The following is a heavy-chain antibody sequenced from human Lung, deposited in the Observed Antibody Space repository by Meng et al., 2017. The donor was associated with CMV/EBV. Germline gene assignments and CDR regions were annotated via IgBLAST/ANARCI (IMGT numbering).Heavy chain of an antibody. CDR1: GFTSSSYE. CDR2: IGDSGRTL. CDR3: ARDPGWDYSNQPTHYYGMDV. D-gene: IGHD4-11*01. V-gene: IGHV3-48*03. Sequence: GGSLRLXCAASGFTSSSYEMNWVRQAPGKGLEWIAYIGDSGRTLYYADSVKGRFTISSDNAENSLYLQMKSLRVEDTALYYCARDPGWDYSNQPTHYYGMDVWGQGTTVTVSS. J-gene: IGHJ6*02.